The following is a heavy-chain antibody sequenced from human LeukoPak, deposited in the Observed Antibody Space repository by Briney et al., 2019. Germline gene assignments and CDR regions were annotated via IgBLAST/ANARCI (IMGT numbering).Heavy chain of an antibody. CDR2: VHLDGRT. Sequence: SETLSLTCGVSGGSVTSTNWWTWVRQPPGKGLEWVGEVHLDGRTNYNPSLKSRLTMSVDLSENHISLKLTSVTAADTAVYYCAREGGFYRPLDYSGQGTLVTVSS. CDR3: AREGGFYRPLDY. CDR1: GGSVTSTNW. J-gene: IGHJ4*02. D-gene: IGHD3-3*01. V-gene: IGHV4-4*02.